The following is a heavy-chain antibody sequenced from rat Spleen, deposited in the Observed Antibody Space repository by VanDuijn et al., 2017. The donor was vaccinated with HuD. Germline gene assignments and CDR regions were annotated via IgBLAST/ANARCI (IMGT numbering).Heavy chain of an antibody. CDR3: ARCRDDDGTYYLYVMDA. D-gene: IGHD1-12*02. Sequence: EVQLQESGPGLVKPSQSLSLTCSVTGYSITSNYWGWIRKFPGNKMEWIGHISYSGSTSNNPSLKSRISITRDTSKNQFFLQLNSVTTEDTATYDCARCRDDDGTYYLYVMDAWGQGASVTVSS. V-gene: IGHV3-1*01. J-gene: IGHJ4*01. CDR2: ISYSGST. CDR1: GYSITSNY.